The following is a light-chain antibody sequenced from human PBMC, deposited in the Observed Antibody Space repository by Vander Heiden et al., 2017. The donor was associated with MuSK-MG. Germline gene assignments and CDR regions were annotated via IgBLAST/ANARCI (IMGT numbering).Light chain of an antibody. CDR3: QQRDSSPLT. Sequence: DIQMTQSPSSLSASVGDRVTITCRASQSIRNFLNWYQQKPGKAPQLLIYAASSLHSGVPSRFSGSGSGTDFTLTISRLQPEDFATYYCQQRDSSPLTFGGGTKVEIK. V-gene: IGKV1-39*01. J-gene: IGKJ4*01. CDR2: AAS. CDR1: QSIRNF.